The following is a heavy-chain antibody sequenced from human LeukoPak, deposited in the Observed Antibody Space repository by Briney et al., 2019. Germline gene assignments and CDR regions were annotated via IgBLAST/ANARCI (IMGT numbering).Heavy chain of an antibody. D-gene: IGHD1-7*01. CDR1: GGSISGYY. CDR3: ARDGRYNWNYGYYYMDV. J-gene: IGHJ6*03. CDR2: IYPSGNS. Sequence: SETLSLTCTVSGGSISGYYWNWIRQPPGKGLEWLGYIYPSGNSNYNPSLKSRVTISVDTSKNQFSLKLSSVTAADTAMYYCARDGRYNWNYGYYYMDVWGKGTTVTVSS. V-gene: IGHV4-59*01.